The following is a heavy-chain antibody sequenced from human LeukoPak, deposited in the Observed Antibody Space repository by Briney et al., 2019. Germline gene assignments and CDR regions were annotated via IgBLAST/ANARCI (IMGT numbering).Heavy chain of an antibody. D-gene: IGHD1-7*01. CDR1: GGTFSSYA. Sequence: ASVKVSCKASGGTFSSYAISWVRQAPGQGLEWMGGIIPILGIANYAQKFQGRVTITADKSTSTAYMELSSLRSEDTAVYYCARAPIISGTFDYWGQGTLVTVSS. V-gene: IGHV1-69*10. CDR2: IIPILGIA. CDR3: ARAPIISGTFDY. J-gene: IGHJ4*02.